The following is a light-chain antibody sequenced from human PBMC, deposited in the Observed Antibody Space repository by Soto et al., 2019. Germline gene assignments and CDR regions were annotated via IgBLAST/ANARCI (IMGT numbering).Light chain of an antibody. Sequence: DIQMTQSPSTLSASVGDRVTITCRASQSISSWLAWYQQKPGKATKLLIYKASSLESGVPSRFSGSGSGTEFTLTISSLQPDDFATYYCQQYNSYLWTFGQGTKVEI. CDR1: QSISSW. J-gene: IGKJ1*01. V-gene: IGKV1-5*03. CDR2: KAS. CDR3: QQYNSYLWT.